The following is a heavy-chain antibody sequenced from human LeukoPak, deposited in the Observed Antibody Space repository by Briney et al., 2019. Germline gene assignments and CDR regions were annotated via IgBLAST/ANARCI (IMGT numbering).Heavy chain of an antibody. CDR2: IIASSGST. V-gene: IGHV3-23*01. CDR3: GKGAYDYIEMGYFDY. D-gene: IGHD5-12*01. Sequence: GGSLRLSCAASEFSISNSAMSWVRQAPGKGLEWVSLIIASSGSTFYADSVKGRFTISRDISRNTLYLQMNSLRAEDTAVYYCGKGAYDYIEMGYFDYWGQGTLVTVSS. CDR1: EFSISNSA. J-gene: IGHJ4*02.